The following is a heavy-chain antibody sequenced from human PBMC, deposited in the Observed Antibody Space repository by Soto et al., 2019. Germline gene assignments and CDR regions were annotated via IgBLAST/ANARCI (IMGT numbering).Heavy chain of an antibody. CDR2: INHSGST. V-gene: IGHV4-34*01. J-gene: IGHJ4*02. CDR1: GGSFSGYY. Sequence: SETLSLTCAVYGGSFSGYYWSWIRQPPGKGLEWIGEINHSGSTNYNPSLKSRVTISVDTSKNQFSLKLSSVTAADTAVYYCARTVVGATDYWGQGTLVTVSS. CDR3: ARTVVGATDY. D-gene: IGHD1-26*01.